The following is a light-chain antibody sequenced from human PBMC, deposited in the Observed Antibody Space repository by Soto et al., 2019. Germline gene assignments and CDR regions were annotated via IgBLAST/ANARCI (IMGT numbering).Light chain of an antibody. CDR2: LGS. Sequence: DIVMTQSPLSLPVTPGDPASISCRSSQSLLHSNGYNYLDWYLQKAGQSPQLLIYLGSNRASGVPDRFSGSGSGTDFTLKISRVEAEDVGGYYCMQALQTPRTFGQGTKVEIK. V-gene: IGKV2-28*01. CDR3: MQALQTPRT. J-gene: IGKJ1*01. CDR1: QSLLHSNGYNY.